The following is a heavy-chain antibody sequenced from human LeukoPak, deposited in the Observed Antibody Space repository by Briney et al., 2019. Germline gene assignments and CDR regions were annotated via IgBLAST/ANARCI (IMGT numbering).Heavy chain of an antibody. V-gene: IGHV3-48*02. CDR3: ARARITIFGVVIKLFDY. D-gene: IGHD3-3*01. J-gene: IGHJ4*02. CDR1: GFTLSSYS. Sequence: PGGSLRLSCAASGFTLSSYSMNWVRQAPGKGLEWVSYISSSSSTIYYADSVKGRFTISRDNAKNSLYLQMNSLRDEDTAVYYCARARITIFGVVIKLFDYWGQGTLVTVSS. CDR2: ISSSSSTI.